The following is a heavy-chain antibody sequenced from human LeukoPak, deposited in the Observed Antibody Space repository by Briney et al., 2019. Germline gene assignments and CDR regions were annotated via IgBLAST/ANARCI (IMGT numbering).Heavy chain of an antibody. J-gene: IGHJ6*02. Sequence: SVKVSCKASGGTFSSYAISWVRQAPGQGLEWMGRIIPILGIANYAQKFQGRVTITADKSTSTAYMELSSLRSEETAVYYCATIAAAGTPNYYYYGMDVWGQGTTVTVSS. CDR3: ATIAAAGTPNYYYYGMDV. CDR1: GGTFSSYA. V-gene: IGHV1-69*04. CDR2: IIPILGIA. D-gene: IGHD6-13*01.